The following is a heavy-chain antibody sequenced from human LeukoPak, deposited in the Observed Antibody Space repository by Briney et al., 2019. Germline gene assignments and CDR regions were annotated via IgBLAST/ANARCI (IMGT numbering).Heavy chain of an antibody. D-gene: IGHD2-2*01. Sequence: GGSLRLSCAASGFTFSSYEMNWVRQAPGKGLEWVSYISSSGSTIYYADSVKGRFTISRDNAKNSLYLQMNSLRAEDTAVYYCARTLLPATMGAFDIWGQGTMVTVSS. CDR3: ARTLLPATMGAFDI. J-gene: IGHJ3*02. CDR2: ISSSGSTI. CDR1: GFTFSSYE. V-gene: IGHV3-48*03.